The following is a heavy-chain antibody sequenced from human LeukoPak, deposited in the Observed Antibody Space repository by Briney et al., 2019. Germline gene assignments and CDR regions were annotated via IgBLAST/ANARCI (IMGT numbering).Heavy chain of an antibody. D-gene: IGHD3-9*01. CDR3: ARRDYDILTGYYWFDP. Sequence: PSETLSLTCAVYGGSFSGYYWSRIRQPPGKGLEWIGEINHSGSTNYNPSLKSRVTISIDTSKNQFSLKLSSVTAADTAVYYCARRDYDILTGYYWFDPWGQGTLVTVSS. V-gene: IGHV4-34*01. CDR1: GGSFSGYY. J-gene: IGHJ5*02. CDR2: INHSGST.